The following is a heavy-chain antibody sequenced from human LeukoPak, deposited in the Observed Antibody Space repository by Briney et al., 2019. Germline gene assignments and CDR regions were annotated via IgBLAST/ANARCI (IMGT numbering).Heavy chain of an antibody. J-gene: IGHJ4*02. CDR1: GYTFTSYV. V-gene: IGHV1-18*01. CDR3: ARVFTYYYDSSGYPRRPFDY. Sequence: ASVKVSCKASGYTFTSYVISWVRQAPGQGLEWMGWISAYNGNTNYAQKLQGRVTMTTDTSTSTAYMELRSLRSDDTAVYYCARVFTYYYDSSGYPRRPFDYWGQGTLVTVSS. D-gene: IGHD3-22*01. CDR2: ISAYNGNT.